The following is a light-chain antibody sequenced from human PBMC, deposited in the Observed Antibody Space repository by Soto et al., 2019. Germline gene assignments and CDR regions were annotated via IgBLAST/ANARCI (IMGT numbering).Light chain of an antibody. CDR2: EVS. CDR1: SSDVGAYNY. CDR3: SSYTSSSTWL. Sequence: QSALTQPASVSGSPGQSITISCTGTSSDVGAYNYVSWYQQHPGKAPKLMIYEVSNRPSGVSNRFSGSKSANPASLTISGLKAGDEADYYCSSYTSSSTWLFGGGTKLTVL. V-gene: IGLV2-14*03. J-gene: IGLJ3*02.